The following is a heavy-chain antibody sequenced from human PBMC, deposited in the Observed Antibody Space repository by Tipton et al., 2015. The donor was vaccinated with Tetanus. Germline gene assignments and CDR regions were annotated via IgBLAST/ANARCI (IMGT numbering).Heavy chain of an antibody. D-gene: IGHD5-18*01. Sequence: LRLSCAVSGGLITTGGYSWGWIRQTPGQGLEWLGYIYQNDSTYFNPSLRSRLSISISRSKNHFSLKVTSVTAADTAVYYCVRGRGLGAYSFGFEYWGQGAQVIVSS. J-gene: IGHJ4*02. CDR1: GGLITTGGYS. CDR2: IYQNDST. V-gene: IGHV4-30-2*01. CDR3: VRGRGLGAYSFGFEY.